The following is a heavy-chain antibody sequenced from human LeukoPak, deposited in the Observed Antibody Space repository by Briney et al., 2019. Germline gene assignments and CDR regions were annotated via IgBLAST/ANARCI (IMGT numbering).Heavy chain of an antibody. D-gene: IGHD3-22*01. Sequence: PGGSLRLSCAASGFTFSSYWMHWVRQAPGKGLVWVSRINSDGSSTSYADSVKDRFTISRDNDKNTLYLQMNSLRAEDTAVYYCASLYYYDSSGYYQPDYWGQGTLVTVSS. J-gene: IGHJ4*02. V-gene: IGHV3-74*01. CDR2: INSDGSST. CDR3: ASLYYYDSSGYYQPDY. CDR1: GFTFSSYW.